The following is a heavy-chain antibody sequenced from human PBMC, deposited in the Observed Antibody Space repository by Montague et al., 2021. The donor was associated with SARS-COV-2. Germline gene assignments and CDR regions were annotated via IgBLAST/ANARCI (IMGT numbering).Heavy chain of an antibody. Sequence: SETLSLTCTVSGGSIRSYYWCWIRQSPGKGLEWIGYIYYDGSTNYNPSLKRRVTMSVDSSKNKFSLRLSSVTAADTAVYYCARYGGYVEHWGQGTLVTVSS. CDR2: IYYDGST. CDR1: GGSIRSYY. V-gene: IGHV4-59*03. CDR3: ARYGGYVEH. J-gene: IGHJ4*02. D-gene: IGHD3-16*01.